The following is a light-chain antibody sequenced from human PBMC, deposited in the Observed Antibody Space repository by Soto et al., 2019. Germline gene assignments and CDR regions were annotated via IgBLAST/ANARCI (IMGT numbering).Light chain of an antibody. V-gene: IGLV2-8*01. Sequence: QSALTQPPSASGSPGQSVTISCTGTSSDVGGYNYVSWYQQHPGKAPKLIIYDVTKRPSGVPDRFSGSKSGNTASLTVSGRQAEDEADYYCSSHAGINNVVFGGGTKLTVL. CDR3: SSHAGINNVV. J-gene: IGLJ3*02. CDR1: SSDVGGYNY. CDR2: DVT.